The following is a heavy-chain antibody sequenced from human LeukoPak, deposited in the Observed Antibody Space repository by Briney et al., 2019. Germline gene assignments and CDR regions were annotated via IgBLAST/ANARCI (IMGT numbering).Heavy chain of an antibody. CDR1: GFTVSSNY. V-gene: IGHV3-53*01. J-gene: IGHJ4*02. CDR2: IYSGGST. CDR3: ARDRSGYSGYECQAY. Sequence: GGSLRLSCAASGFTVSSNYMSWVRQAPGKGLEWVSVIYSGGSTYYADSVKGRFTISRDNSKNTLYLQMNSLRAEDTAVYYCARDRSGYSGYECQAYWGQGTLVTVSS. D-gene: IGHD5-12*01.